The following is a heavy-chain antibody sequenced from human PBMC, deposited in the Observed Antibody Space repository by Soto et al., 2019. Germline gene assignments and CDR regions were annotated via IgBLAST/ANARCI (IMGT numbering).Heavy chain of an antibody. CDR3: AGDPTHDSSGFYFDY. D-gene: IGHD3-22*01. V-gene: IGHV1-2*04. J-gene: IGHJ4*02. CDR2: INPNSGGT. CDR1: GYTFTGYY. Sequence: QVQLVQSGAEVKKPGASVKVSCKASGYTFTGYYMHWVRQAPGQGLEWMGWINPNSGGTNYAQKCQGWVTIARDTSISTAYVEMSRRRSDDTAVYYCAGDPTHDSSGFYFDYWGQGTLVTVSS.